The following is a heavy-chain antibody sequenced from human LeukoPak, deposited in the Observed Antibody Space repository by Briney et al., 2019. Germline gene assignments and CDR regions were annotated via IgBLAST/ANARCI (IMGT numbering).Heavy chain of an antibody. D-gene: IGHD6-19*01. J-gene: IGHJ1*01. V-gene: IGHV1-2*02. CDR2: IDPNSGGT. CDR3: SRASIAVAAVAGY. CDR1: GYSFIGYH. Sequence: ASVKVSCKASGYSFIGYHMHWVRQAPGQGLEWMGWIDPNSGGTNYAQKFQGRVTMTRDTSITTVYMELSRLRSDDTAVYYCSRASIAVAAVAGYWGQGTLVTFSS.